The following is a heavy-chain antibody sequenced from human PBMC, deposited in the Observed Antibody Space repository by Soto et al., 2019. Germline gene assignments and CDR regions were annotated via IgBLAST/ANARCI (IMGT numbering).Heavy chain of an antibody. D-gene: IGHD4-17*01. J-gene: IGHJ4*02. CDR3: AREDDYGGNPPPFDY. CDR2: IIPIFGTA. Sequence: QVQLVQSGAEVKKPGSSVKVSCKASGGTFSSYAISWVRQAPGQGLEWMGGIIPIFGTANYAQKFQGRVSITADDSTSTAYMELSSLRSEDTAVYYCAREDDYGGNPPPFDYWGQGTLVTVSS. V-gene: IGHV1-69*01. CDR1: GGTFSSYA.